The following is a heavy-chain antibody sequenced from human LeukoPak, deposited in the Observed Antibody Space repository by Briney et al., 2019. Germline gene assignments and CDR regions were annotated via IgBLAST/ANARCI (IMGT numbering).Heavy chain of an antibody. CDR3: ARRGYGDYAYYFDY. CDR1: GGSFRGYY. CDR2: IYYSGGT. Sequence: AETLSLTCAVYGGSFRGYYWSWLRQPPGKGLAWVGYIYYSGGTNYNPSLKSPVTISVDTSKNQFSLKLSSVTAADTAVYYCARRGYGDYAYYFDYWGQGTRVTVSS. D-gene: IGHD4-17*01. J-gene: IGHJ4*02. V-gene: IGHV4-59*08.